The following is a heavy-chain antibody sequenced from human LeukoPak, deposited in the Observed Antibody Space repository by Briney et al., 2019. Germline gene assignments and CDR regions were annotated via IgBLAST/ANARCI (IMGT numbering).Heavy chain of an antibody. CDR3: AKGYSSSWGEFDP. CDR1: GFTFDDYT. V-gene: IGHV3-43*01. J-gene: IGHJ5*02. D-gene: IGHD6-13*01. CDR2: ISWDGGST. Sequence: GGSLRLSCAASGFTFDDYTMHWVRQAPGKGLEWVSLISWDGGSTYYADSVKGRFTISRDNSKNSLYLQMNSLRTEDTALYYCAKGYSSSWGEFDPWGQGTLVTVSS.